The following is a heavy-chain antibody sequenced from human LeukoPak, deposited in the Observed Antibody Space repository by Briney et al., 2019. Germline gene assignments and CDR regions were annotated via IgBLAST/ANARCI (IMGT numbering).Heavy chain of an antibody. J-gene: IGHJ4*02. Sequence: GGSLRLSCAASGFAVNTYDMHWVRQAPGEGPQWIAYFGISGTIYYADSVRGRFTISRDSAKNSLYLQMNGLGVDDTAIYYCAGYGVYPYWGQGTPVTVSS. CDR1: GFAVNTYD. CDR3: AGYGVYPY. CDR2: FGISGTI. D-gene: IGHD5/OR15-5a*01. V-gene: IGHV3-48*01.